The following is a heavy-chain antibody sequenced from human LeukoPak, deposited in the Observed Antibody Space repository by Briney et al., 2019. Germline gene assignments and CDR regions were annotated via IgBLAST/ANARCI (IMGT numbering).Heavy chain of an antibody. J-gene: IGHJ4*02. V-gene: IGHV3-23*01. Sequence: QPGGSLRLSCAASGLTFSSYSMSWVRQAPGKGLEWVSTIRASGGRTYYADSVKGRFIISRDNSKNTVFLQMDSLRAEDTAVYYCARGGYSTNFDYWGQGTLVTVSS. CDR3: ARGGYSTNFDY. D-gene: IGHD6-13*01. CDR1: GLTFSSYS. CDR2: IRASGGRT.